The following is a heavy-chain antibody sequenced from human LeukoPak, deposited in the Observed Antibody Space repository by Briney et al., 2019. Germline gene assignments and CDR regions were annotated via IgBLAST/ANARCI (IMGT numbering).Heavy chain of an antibody. Sequence: PGGSLRLSCAASGFTFSSYAMSWVRQSPGKGLEWVSSISASGVSTYYADSVKGRFTISRDNSKNTLYLHLNSLRADDTAIYSCAKLPWVRGVNNGFDMWGQGTMVTVSS. V-gene: IGHV3-23*01. CDR3: AKLPWVRGVNNGFDM. CDR1: GFTFSSYA. D-gene: IGHD3-10*01. CDR2: ISASGVST. J-gene: IGHJ3*02.